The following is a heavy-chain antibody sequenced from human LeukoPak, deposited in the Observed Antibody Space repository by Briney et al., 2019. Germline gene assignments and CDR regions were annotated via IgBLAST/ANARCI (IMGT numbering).Heavy chain of an antibody. CDR3: ARRRGGGSSDI. D-gene: IGHD1-26*01. J-gene: IGHJ3*02. Sequence: GESLKISCQGSGYRFTNYWIGWVRQMPGKGLGWMGIIYPGDSETRYSPSFQGQVTISADKSISTAYLQWSSLKASDTAIYYCARRRGGGSSDIWGQGTMVTVSS. CDR2: IYPGDSET. V-gene: IGHV5-51*01. CDR1: GYRFTNYW.